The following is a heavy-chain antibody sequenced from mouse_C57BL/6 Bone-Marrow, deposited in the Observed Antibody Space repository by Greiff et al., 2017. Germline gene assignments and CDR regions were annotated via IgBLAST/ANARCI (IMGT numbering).Heavy chain of an antibody. Sequence: ESGPELVKPGASVKISCKASGYAFSSSWMNWVKQRPGKGLEWIGRIYPGDGDTNYNGKFKGKATLTADKSSSTAYMQLSSLTSEDSAVYFCAREWSVDYWGQGTTLTVSS. V-gene: IGHV1-82*01. CDR2: IYPGDGDT. CDR3: AREWSVDY. J-gene: IGHJ2*01. D-gene: IGHD1-1*02. CDR1: GYAFSSSW.